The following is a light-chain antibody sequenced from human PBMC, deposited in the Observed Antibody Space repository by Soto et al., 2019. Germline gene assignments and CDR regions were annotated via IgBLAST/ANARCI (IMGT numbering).Light chain of an antibody. Sequence: DIQMTQSPSSLSASVGDRVTITCRASQSISSYLNWYQQKPGEAPKLLIYDASNLETGVPSRFSGSGSGTDFTFTISSLQPEDIATYYCQQYDNLPFTFGPGTKVDIK. CDR2: DAS. J-gene: IGKJ3*01. V-gene: IGKV1-33*01. CDR3: QQYDNLPFT. CDR1: QSISSY.